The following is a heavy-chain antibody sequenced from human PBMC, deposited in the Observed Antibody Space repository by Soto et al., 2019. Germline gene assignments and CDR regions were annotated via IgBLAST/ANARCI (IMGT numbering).Heavy chain of an antibody. CDR2: IYYSGST. CDR3: ARDLRPYYDILTGYSRLSYWYFDL. J-gene: IGHJ2*01. CDR1: GGSISSGGYY. Sequence: SETLSLTCTVSGGSISSGGYYWSWIRQHPGKGLEWIGYIYYSGSTCYNPSLKSRVTISVDTSKNQFSLKLSSVTAADTAVYYCARDLRPYYDILTGYSRLSYWYFDLWGRGTLVTVSS. D-gene: IGHD3-9*01. V-gene: IGHV4-31*03.